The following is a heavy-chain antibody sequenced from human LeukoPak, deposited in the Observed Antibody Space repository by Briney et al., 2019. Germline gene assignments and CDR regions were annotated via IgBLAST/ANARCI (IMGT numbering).Heavy chain of an antibody. D-gene: IGHD4-23*01. CDR1: GGSISSYY. J-gene: IGHJ6*02. CDR3: ARGPPVSGYGGPAYYYYGMDV. CDR2: IYYSGST. V-gene: IGHV4-59*12. Sequence: SETLSLTCTVSGGSISSYYWSWIRQPPGKGLEWIGYIYYSGSTNYNPSLKSRVTISVDTSKNQFSLKLSSVTAADTAVYYCARGPPVSGYGGPAYYYYGMDVWGQGTTVTVSS.